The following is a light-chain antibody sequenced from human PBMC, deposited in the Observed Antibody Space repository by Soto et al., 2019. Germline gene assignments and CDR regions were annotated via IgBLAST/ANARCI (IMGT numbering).Light chain of an antibody. Sequence: QSVLTQPPSVSAAPGQTVTISCSGGNSNVGINYVSWYQQFPGTAPKLLIYDNDKRPSGIPDRFSGSKSGTSAALAITGLQTGHEADYYCASWDSSLSAGVFGTGTKLTVL. J-gene: IGLJ1*01. V-gene: IGLV1-51*01. CDR1: NSNVGINY. CDR3: ASWDSSLSAGV. CDR2: DND.